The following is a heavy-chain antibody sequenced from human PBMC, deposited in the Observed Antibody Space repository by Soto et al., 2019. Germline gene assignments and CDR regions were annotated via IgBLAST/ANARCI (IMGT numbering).Heavy chain of an antibody. Sequence: SETLSLICAVSCASISSGAYSGGWIRQPPGKGLEWIGYIYHSGSTYYNPSLKSRVTISVDRSKNQFSLKLSSVTAADTAVYYCASYLRPLDAFDIWGQGTMVT. V-gene: IGHV4-30-2*01. CDR3: ASYLRPLDAFDI. CDR1: CASISSGAYS. CDR2: IYHSGST. J-gene: IGHJ3*02. D-gene: IGHD4-17*01.